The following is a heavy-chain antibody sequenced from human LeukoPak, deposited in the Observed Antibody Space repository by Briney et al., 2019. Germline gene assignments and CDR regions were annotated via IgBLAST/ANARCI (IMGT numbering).Heavy chain of an antibody. Sequence: PGGSLRLSCAASGFTFDDYAMHWVWQAPGKGLEWVSGISWNSGTKGYADSVKGRFTISRDNAKNSLYLQMNSLRGEDAALYYCAVLHYYAMDVWGQGTTVTVSS. CDR3: AVLHYYAMDV. CDR2: ISWNSGTK. D-gene: IGHD2-8*01. CDR1: GFTFDDYA. V-gene: IGHV3-9*01. J-gene: IGHJ6*02.